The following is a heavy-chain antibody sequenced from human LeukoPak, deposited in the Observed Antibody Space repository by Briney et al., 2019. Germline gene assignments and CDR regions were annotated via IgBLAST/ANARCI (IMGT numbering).Heavy chain of an antibody. V-gene: IGHV3-74*01. CDR2: ISSDGSSP. Sequence: AGGSLRLSCMASGFIFNNYWMHWVRQAPGKGLVWVSRISSDGSSPSYVDSVKGRFTISRDNVKNTLYLQMNSLRAEDTAVYYCARDLAAAHGYWGQGTLVTVSS. CDR1: GFIFNNYW. CDR3: ARDLAAAHGY. D-gene: IGHD6-13*01. J-gene: IGHJ4*02.